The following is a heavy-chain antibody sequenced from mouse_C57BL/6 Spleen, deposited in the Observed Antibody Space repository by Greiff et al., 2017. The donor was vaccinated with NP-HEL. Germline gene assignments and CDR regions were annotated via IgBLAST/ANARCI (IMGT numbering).Heavy chain of an antibody. CDR3: ARGILSMDY. V-gene: IGHV1-26*01. Sequence: EVQLQQSGPELVKPGASVKISCKASGYTFTDYYMNWVKQSHGKSLEWIGDINPNNGGTSYNQKFKGKATLTVDKSSSTAYMELRSLTSEDSAVYYCARGILSMDYWGQGTSVTVSS. J-gene: IGHJ4*01. CDR2: INPNNGGT. CDR1: GYTFTDYY.